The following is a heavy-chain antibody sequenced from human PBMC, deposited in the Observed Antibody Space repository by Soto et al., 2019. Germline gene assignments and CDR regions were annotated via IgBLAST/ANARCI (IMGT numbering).Heavy chain of an antibody. Sequence: EVNLVESGGGLVQPGGSLRLSCEISGLALSSTWMTWVRQAPGRGLEWVGRTKSVCGGGTIDYAAPVKGRFTISRDDPKNTVYLQMTSLKIEDTAIYYCTKDRPYSGGTNFIFWGQGTLVTVSS. J-gene: IGHJ4*02. D-gene: IGHD1-7*01. V-gene: IGHV3-15*01. CDR1: GLALSSTW. CDR2: TKSVCGGGTI. CDR3: TKDRPYSGGTNFIF.